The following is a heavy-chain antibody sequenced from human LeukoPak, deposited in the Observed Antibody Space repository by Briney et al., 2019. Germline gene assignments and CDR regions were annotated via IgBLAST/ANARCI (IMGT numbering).Heavy chain of an antibody. D-gene: IGHD6-13*01. CDR1: GFAFSTYS. CDR3: ARVAGGKFHLDY. Sequence: GGSLRLSCAASGFAFSTYSMSWVRQATGKGLEWISSITSTGTYIYYADSVKGRFTISRDNAKNSLYLQMNSLRAEDTAVYFCARVAGGKFHLDYWGQGTQVTVS. CDR2: ITSTGTYI. J-gene: IGHJ4*02. V-gene: IGHV3-21*01.